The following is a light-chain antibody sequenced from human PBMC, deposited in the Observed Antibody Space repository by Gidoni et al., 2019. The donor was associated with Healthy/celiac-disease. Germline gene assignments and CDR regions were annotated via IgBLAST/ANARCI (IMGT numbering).Light chain of an antibody. CDR3: QQRSNWPLT. J-gene: IGKJ4*01. Sequence: EIVMTQSPPTLSLSPGDRVTLSFRASQSVSSYLAWYQQKPGQAPMLLIYDASNRATGIPPRFSGSGSGTDFTLTISSLEPEDFAVYYCQQRSNWPLTFGGGTKVEIK. V-gene: IGKV3-11*01. CDR1: QSVSSY. CDR2: DAS.